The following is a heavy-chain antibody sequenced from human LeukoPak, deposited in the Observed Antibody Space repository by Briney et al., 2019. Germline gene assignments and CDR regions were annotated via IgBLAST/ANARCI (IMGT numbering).Heavy chain of an antibody. J-gene: IGHJ4*02. Sequence: PSETLSLTCAVSGGSISSSNWWSWVRQPPGKGLEWIGEIYHSGSTNYNPSLKSRVTISVDKSKNQFSLKLSSVTAADTAVYYCVRELRTGYYAHFDYWGQGTLVTVSS. CDR1: GGSISSSNW. D-gene: IGHD3/OR15-3a*01. V-gene: IGHV4-4*02. CDR3: VRELRTGYYAHFDY. CDR2: IYHSGST.